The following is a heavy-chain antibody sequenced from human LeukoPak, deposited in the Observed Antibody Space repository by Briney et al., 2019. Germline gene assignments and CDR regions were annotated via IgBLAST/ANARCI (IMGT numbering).Heavy chain of an antibody. J-gene: IGHJ4*02. Sequence: GASVKVSCKASGYTFTGYYMHWVRQAPGQGLEWMGRINPNSGGTNYAQKLQGRVTMTTDASTSTAYMELRSLRSDDTAVYYCARDDAVLPEDYWGQGTLVTVSS. V-gene: IGHV1-2*06. CDR2: INPNSGGT. D-gene: IGHD3-10*01. CDR1: GYTFTGYY. CDR3: ARDDAVLPEDY.